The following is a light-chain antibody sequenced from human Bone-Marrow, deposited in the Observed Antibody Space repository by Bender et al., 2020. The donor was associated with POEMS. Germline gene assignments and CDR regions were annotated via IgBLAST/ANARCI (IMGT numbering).Light chain of an antibody. CDR1: SSDIGGYNF. CDR3: AVWDDSLNGWV. J-gene: IGLJ3*02. V-gene: IGLV2-8*01. Sequence: QSALTQPPSASGSPGQSVTISCTGTSSDIGGYNFVSWYQQHPGKAPKLIIYEVDKRPSGVPDRFSGSKTGTSASLAISGLQSEDEADYYCAVWDDSLNGWVFGGGTKLTVL. CDR2: EVD.